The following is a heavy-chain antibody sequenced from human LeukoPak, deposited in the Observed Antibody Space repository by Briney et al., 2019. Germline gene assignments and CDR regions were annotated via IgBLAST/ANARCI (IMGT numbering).Heavy chain of an antibody. CDR1: GYTFTSYD. CDR3: ARTRLRSYLAYCGGDCYSGDAFDI. D-gene: IGHD2-21*02. V-gene: IGHV1-8*01. J-gene: IGHJ3*02. CDR2: MNPNSGNT. Sequence: ASVKVSCKASGYTFTSYDINWVRQATGQGLEWMGWMNPNSGNTGYAQKFQGRVTMTRNTSISTAYMELSSLRSEDTAVYYCARTRLRSYLAYCGGDCYSGDAFDIWGQGTMVTVSS.